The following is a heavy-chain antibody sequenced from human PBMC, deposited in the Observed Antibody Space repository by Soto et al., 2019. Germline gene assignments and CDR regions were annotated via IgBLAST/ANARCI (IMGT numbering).Heavy chain of an antibody. CDR3: ARGSITMGMGAVSY. CDR2: IYHSGST. J-gene: IGHJ4*02. V-gene: IGHV4-30-2*01. Sequence: QLQLQESGSGLVKPSQTLSLTCAVSGGSISSGAYSWSWIRQPPGKGLEWIGYIYHSGSTYYNPSLKSRVTIAVDRSKNQFSLKLSSVTAADTAVYYCARGSITMGMGAVSYWGQGTLVTVSS. D-gene: IGHD3-10*01. CDR1: GGSISSGAYS.